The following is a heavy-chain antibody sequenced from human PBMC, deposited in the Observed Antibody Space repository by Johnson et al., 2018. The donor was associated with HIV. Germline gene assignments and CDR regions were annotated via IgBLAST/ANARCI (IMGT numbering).Heavy chain of an antibody. J-gene: IGHJ3*01. CDR3: AKVGRDMVTRGSFDV. Sequence: MLLVESGGGLVQPGGSLRLSCAASGFTFSASWMNWVRQAPGKGLEWVANINQDGSQKNYVDSVKGRFTISRDNAKNTLYLQMNRLRAEDTAVYYCAKVGRDMVTRGSFDVWGQGTVVTVSS. CDR2: INQDGSQK. CDR1: GFTFSASW. V-gene: IGHV3-7*03. D-gene: IGHD5-18*01.